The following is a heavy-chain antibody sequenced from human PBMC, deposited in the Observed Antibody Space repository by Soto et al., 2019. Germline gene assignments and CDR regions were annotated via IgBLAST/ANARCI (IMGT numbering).Heavy chain of an antibody. Sequence: SVKVSCKASGDTFSSYAISWVRQAPGQGLEWMGGIIPIFGTANYAQRFQGRATITADESTSTAYMELSSLRSEDTAVYYCARSGYSSRPDYYYYGMDVWGQGTTVTVSS. V-gene: IGHV1-69*13. CDR3: ARSGYSSRPDYYYYGMDV. CDR1: GDTFSSYA. J-gene: IGHJ6*02. D-gene: IGHD6-13*01. CDR2: IIPIFGTA.